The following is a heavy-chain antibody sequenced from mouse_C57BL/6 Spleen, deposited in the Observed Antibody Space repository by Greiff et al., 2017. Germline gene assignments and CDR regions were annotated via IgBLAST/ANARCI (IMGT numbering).Heavy chain of an antibody. V-gene: IGHV14-2*01. D-gene: IGHD1-1*01. CDR2: IDPEDGET. CDR3: DSPHYYGSSYYAMDY. CDR1: GFNIKDYY. J-gene: IGHJ4*01. Sequence: VQLKQSGAELVKPGASVKLSCTASGFNIKDYYMHWVKQRTEQGLEWIGRIDPEDGETKYAPKFQGKATITADTSSNTAYLQLSSLTSEDTAVYYLDSPHYYGSSYYAMDYWGQGTSVTVSS.